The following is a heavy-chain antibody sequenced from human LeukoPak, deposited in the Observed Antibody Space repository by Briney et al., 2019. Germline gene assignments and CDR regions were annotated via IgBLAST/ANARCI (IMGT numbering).Heavy chain of an antibody. CDR2: IWYDGSNK. D-gene: IGHD6-19*01. Sequence: GRSLRLSCAASGFTFSSYGMHWARQAPGKGLEWVAVIWYDGSNKYYADSVKGRFTISRDNSKNTLYLQMNSLRAEDTAVYYCATGSIAVAGTFGYWGQGTLVTVSS. J-gene: IGHJ4*02. V-gene: IGHV3-33*01. CDR1: GFTFSSYG. CDR3: ATGSIAVAGTFGY.